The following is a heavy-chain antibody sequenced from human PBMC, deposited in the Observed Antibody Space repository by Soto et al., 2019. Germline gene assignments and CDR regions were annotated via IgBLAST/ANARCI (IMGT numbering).Heavy chain of an antibody. CDR2: IYYSGST. Sequence: SETLSLTCTVSGGSISSYYWSWIRQPPGKGLEWIGYIYYSGSTNYNPSLKSRVTISVDTSKNQFSLKLSSVTAADTAVYYCARDLGIYGMDVWGQGTTVTVSS. J-gene: IGHJ6*02. D-gene: IGHD1-20*01. CDR3: ARDLGIYGMDV. V-gene: IGHV4-59*01. CDR1: GGSISSYY.